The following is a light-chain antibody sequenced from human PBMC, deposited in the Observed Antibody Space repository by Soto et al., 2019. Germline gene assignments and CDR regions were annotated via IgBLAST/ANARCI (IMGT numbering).Light chain of an antibody. V-gene: IGLV2-14*01. CDR3: ISYTSIAGV. Sequence: QSALTQPASVSGSPGQSITISCTGTSSDVGGYNFVSWYQQHPGKAPKLMIFEVNNRPSGVSNRFSGSQSGNTASLTISGLQAEDEADYYCISYTSIAGVFGGGTKLTVL. J-gene: IGLJ3*02. CDR2: EVN. CDR1: SSDVGGYNF.